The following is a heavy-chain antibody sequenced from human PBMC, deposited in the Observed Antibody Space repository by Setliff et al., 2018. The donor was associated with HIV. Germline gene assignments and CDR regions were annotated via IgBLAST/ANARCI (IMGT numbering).Heavy chain of an antibody. D-gene: IGHD3-9*01. J-gene: IGHJ2*01. CDR1: GYTLTGLY. V-gene: IGHV1-2*06. CDR3: ARGHYDILTGYFFDL. Sequence: GASVKVSCKASGYTLTGLYLYWMRQAPGQGLEWMGRINPDSGDTNYAQTSQGRVTLTRDTSITTAFMELSRLSSDDTALYYCARGHYDILTGYFFDLWGRGTQVTVSS. CDR2: INPDSGDT.